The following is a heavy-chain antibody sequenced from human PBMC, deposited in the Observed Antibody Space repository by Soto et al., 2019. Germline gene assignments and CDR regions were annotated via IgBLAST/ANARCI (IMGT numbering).Heavy chain of an antibody. D-gene: IGHD3-22*01. J-gene: IGHJ4*02. CDR3: AKGSPASYYYDSSGYFDY. V-gene: IGHV3-9*01. CDR2: ISWNSGSI. Sequence: GGSLRLSCAASGFTFDDYAMHWVRQAPGKGLEWVSGISWNSGSIGYADSVKGRFTIPRDNAKNSLYLQMNSLRAEDTALYYCAKGSPASYYYDSSGYFDYWGQGTLVTVSS. CDR1: GFTFDDYA.